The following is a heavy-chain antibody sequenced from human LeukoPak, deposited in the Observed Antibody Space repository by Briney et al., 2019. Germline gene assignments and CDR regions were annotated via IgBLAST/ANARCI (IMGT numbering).Heavy chain of an antibody. D-gene: IGHD6-13*01. V-gene: IGHV3-33*01. CDR1: GFTFISYG. J-gene: IGHJ4*02. CDR2: IWYDGSNK. CDR3: ARDRRIAAAAFYFDY. Sequence: PGGSLRLSCAASGFTFISYGMHWVRHAPGKGLGWVTVIWYDGSNKYYADSVKGRFTISRDNSKNTLYLQMNSLRAEDTAVYYCARDRRIAAAAFYFDYWGQGTLVTVSS.